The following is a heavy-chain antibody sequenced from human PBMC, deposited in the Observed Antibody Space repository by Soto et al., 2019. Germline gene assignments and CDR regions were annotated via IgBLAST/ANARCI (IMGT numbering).Heavy chain of an antibody. CDR2: ITGSSSYI. CDR3: ARLVASETGYGMDV. V-gene: IGHV3-21*01. Sequence: DVQLVESGGGLVKPGGSLRLSCAASGFIFSSHNMHWVRQAPGKGLEWVSSITGSSSYIFYADSLKGRFTISRDNAKKTVDSQMNSLRAEDTGVYYCARLVASETGYGMDVWGQGTTVTVST. J-gene: IGHJ6*01. CDR1: GFIFSSHN. D-gene: IGHD3-9*01.